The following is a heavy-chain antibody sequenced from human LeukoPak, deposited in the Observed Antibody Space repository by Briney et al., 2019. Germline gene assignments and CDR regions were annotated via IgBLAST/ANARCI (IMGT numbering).Heavy chain of an antibody. CDR3: ARLFDSSGYYHFDY. D-gene: IGHD3-22*01. J-gene: IGHJ4*02. Sequence: SETLSLTCAVSSGSINSGGYSWSWIRQPPGKGLDSIAYISHSGSTYYNSSLKTRVTISKDRSKNQFSLKLSSVTAADTAVYYCARLFDSSGYYHFDYWGQGILVTDSS. CDR2: ISHSGST. CDR1: SGSINSGGYS. V-gene: IGHV4-30-2*01.